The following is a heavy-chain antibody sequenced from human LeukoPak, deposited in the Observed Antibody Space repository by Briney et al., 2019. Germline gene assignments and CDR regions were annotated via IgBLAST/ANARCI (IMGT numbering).Heavy chain of an antibody. CDR1: GFTFSSYA. CDR3: AKLGYGSGSYSDLDY. Sequence: GGSLRLSCAASGFTFSSYAMSWVRQAPGKGLEWVSAFSGSGGSTYYADSVKGRFTISRDNSKNTLYLQMNSLRAEDTAVYYCAKLGYGSGSYSDLDYWGQGTLVTVSS. CDR2: FSGSGGST. J-gene: IGHJ4*02. V-gene: IGHV3-23*01. D-gene: IGHD3-10*01.